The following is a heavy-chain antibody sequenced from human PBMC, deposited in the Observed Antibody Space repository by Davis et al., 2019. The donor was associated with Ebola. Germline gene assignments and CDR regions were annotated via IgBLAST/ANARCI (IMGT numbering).Heavy chain of an antibody. V-gene: IGHV5-51*01. J-gene: IGHJ4*02. CDR3: ARGDFLAAAGYYFDY. CDR2: IYAGDSDT. D-gene: IGHD6-13*01. CDR1: GYSFTSYW. Sequence: GESLKISCKGSGYSFTSYWIAWVRQMPGKGLEWMGIIYAGDSDTRYSPSFEGQVTISVDRSITTAYLQWSSLKASDTAIYYCARGDFLAAAGYYFDYWGQGTLVTVSS.